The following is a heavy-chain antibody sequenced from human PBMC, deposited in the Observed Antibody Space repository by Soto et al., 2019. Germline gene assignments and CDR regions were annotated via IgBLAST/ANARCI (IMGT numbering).Heavy chain of an antibody. V-gene: IGHV5-51*01. J-gene: IGHJ4*02. CDR1: GYSFTTYW. CDR3: ARGSSGLSDFN. Sequence: GESLKISCKGSGYSFTTYWIGWVRQVPVKGLEFMGMIYPCDSDTRYSPSFQGHVTISAYNSFSTSYLQLISLKAGYTAMYYCARGSSGLSDFNWGQGTLVTVSS. D-gene: IGHD3-22*01. CDR2: IYPCDSDT.